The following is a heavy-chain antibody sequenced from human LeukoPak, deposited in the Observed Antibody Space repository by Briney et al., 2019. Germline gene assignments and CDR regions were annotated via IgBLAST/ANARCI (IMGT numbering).Heavy chain of an antibody. Sequence: GGSLRLSCAASGFIFSKYSMHWVRQAPGKGLEWVSYISSSSDTIYYADSVKGRFTISRDNAKNSLYLQMNSLRDEDTAVYYCARHTRPGYSGYENAFDIWGQGNMVTVSS. CDR2: ISSSSDTI. CDR1: GFIFSKYS. CDR3: ARHTRPGYSGYENAFDI. D-gene: IGHD5-12*01. V-gene: IGHV3-48*02. J-gene: IGHJ3*02.